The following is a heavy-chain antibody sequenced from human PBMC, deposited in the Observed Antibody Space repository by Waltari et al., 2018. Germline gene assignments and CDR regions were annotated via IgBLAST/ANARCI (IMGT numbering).Heavy chain of an antibody. CDR2: INHSGST. D-gene: IGHD3-3*01. J-gene: IGHJ3*02. Sequence: QVQLQQWGAGLLKPSETLSLTCAVYGGSFSGYYWSWIRQPQGKGLEWIGEINHSGSTNYYPAIKSRVTKAVDTSKNQLSLKLSSVTAADAAVYDCVTGGARGFLEYAFDIWGQGTMFTVSS. V-gene: IGHV4-34*01. CDR1: GGSFSGYY. CDR3: VTGGARGFLEYAFDI.